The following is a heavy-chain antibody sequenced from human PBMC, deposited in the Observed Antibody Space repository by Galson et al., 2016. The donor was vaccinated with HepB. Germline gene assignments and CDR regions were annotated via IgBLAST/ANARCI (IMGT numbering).Heavy chain of an antibody. CDR3: AKSVGIQLWLDHAFDI. J-gene: IGHJ3*02. CDR2: ISYDGSSK. V-gene: IGHV3-30*18. CDR1: GFTFSSYG. Sequence: SLRLSCAASGFTFSSYGMHWVRQAPGKGLEWVAVISYDGSSKYYADSVKGRFPISRDNSKNTPYVQMNSLRAEDTAVYYCAKSVGIQLWLDHAFDIWGQGTMVTVSS. D-gene: IGHD5-18*01.